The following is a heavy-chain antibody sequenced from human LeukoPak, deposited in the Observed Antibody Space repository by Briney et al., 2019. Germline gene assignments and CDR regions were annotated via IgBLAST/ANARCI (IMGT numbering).Heavy chain of an antibody. Sequence: GGSLRLSCAASGFIFSSYEMNWVRQAPGKGLEWVSYISSSGGTIYYADSVKGRFTISRDNAKNSLYLQMNSLRAEDTAVYYCARDPGDGSGNIVDYWGQGTLVTVSS. CDR2: ISSSGGTI. J-gene: IGHJ4*02. V-gene: IGHV3-48*03. D-gene: IGHD2-15*01. CDR3: ARDPGDGSGNIVDY. CDR1: GFIFSSYE.